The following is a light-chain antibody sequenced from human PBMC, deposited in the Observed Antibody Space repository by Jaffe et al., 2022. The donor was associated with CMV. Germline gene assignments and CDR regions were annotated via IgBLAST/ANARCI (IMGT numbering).Light chain of an antibody. Sequence: QSALTQPASVSGSPGQSITISCTGTSSDVGGYNYVSWYQQHPGKAPKLIIYDVSNRPSGISNRFSGSKSGNTASLTISGLQAEDEADYYCGSQTSSITPHVVFGGGTRLTVL. V-gene: IGLV2-14*03. J-gene: IGLJ2*01. CDR3: GSQTSSITPHVV. CDR1: SSDVGGYNY. CDR2: DVS.